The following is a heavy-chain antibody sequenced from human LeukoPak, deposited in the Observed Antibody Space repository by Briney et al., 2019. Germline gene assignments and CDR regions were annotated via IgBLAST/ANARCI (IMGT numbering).Heavy chain of an antibody. CDR1: GFTVSTNC. CDR2: IYSGGTT. CDR3: ARVDTVMAYYFDL. V-gene: IGHV3-53*04. Sequence: GRSLRLSCAASGFTVSTNCMTWVRQAPGKGLEWVSTIYSGGTTYYAGSVMGRFTISRHNSRNTLYLQVNSLRAEDSAVYYCARVDTVMAYYFDLWGQGTLVTVSS. D-gene: IGHD5-18*01. J-gene: IGHJ4*02.